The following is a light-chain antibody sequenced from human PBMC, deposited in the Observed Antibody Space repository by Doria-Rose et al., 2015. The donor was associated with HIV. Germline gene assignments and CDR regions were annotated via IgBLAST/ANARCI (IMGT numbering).Light chain of an antibody. CDR2: AAS. Sequence: SFSASTGDRVTISCRTSQYIGSYVAWYQQKTGDAPKLLISAASTLQSGVPSRFSGSGAGTDFTLTISCLQSEDFATYYCQQYYTYPYSFGRGTKLEIK. CDR3: QQYYTYPYS. J-gene: IGKJ2*03. V-gene: IGKV1-8*01. CDR1: QYIGSY.